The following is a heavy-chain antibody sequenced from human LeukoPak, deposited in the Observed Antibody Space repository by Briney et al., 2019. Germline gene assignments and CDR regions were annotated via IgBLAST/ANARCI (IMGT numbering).Heavy chain of an antibody. Sequence: SGTPSPTLGVSCGSPTKINWGSCVRHPPRQGLGWIGEISLTELTHYNPSLESRVTVSLDKSKNQLSLNLTSVTAADTAVYYCSRENGAFSPFGYWGQGTLVTVLS. CDR2: ISLTELT. D-gene: IGHD2-8*01. V-gene: IGHV4-4*02. CDR3: SRENGAFSPFGY. J-gene: IGHJ4*02. CDR1: CGSPTKINW.